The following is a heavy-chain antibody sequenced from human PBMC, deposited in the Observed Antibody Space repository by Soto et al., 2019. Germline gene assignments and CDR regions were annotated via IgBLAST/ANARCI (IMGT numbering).Heavy chain of an antibody. CDR2: VSGSGSFT. CDR1: GFTFRSYA. J-gene: IGHJ4*02. Sequence: EVQLLESGGGSVQPGGSLRLSCAASGFTFRSYAMSWVRQAPGKGLEWFSVVSGSGSFTSYADSVKGRFTISRDHSKNTLHLQMNSLRAEDTAVYYCAKGSQYYYDSSGYFDYWGLGTLVTVSS. CDR3: AKGSQYYYDSSGYFDY. V-gene: IGHV3-23*01. D-gene: IGHD3-22*01.